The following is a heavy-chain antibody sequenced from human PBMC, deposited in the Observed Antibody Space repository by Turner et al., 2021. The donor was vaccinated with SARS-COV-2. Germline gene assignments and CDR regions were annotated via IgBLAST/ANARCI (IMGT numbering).Heavy chain of an antibody. Sequence: VQRVEPGGGLVKPGGSLSLSCAASGFTCSSYSMNWVRQAPGKGLEWISSISSSSRYIYHADSVKGRFTISRNNAKNSLYLQMNNLRAEDTAVYYCARDSPHYYDSSGYYKDAFDIWGQGTMVTVSS. J-gene: IGHJ3*02. CDR1: GFTCSSYS. D-gene: IGHD3-22*01. CDR3: ARDSPHYYDSSGYYKDAFDI. CDR2: ISSSSRYI. V-gene: IGHV3-21*01.